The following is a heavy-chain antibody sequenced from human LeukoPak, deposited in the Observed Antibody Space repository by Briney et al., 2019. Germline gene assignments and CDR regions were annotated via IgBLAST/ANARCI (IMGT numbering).Heavy chain of an antibody. J-gene: IGHJ4*02. V-gene: IGHV4-34*01. D-gene: IGHD6-13*01. CDR1: GFTFSSYS. CDR2: INHSGST. CDR3: ARGPGTWYYY. Sequence: GSLRLSCAASGFTFSSYSMNWIRQPPGKGLEWIGEINHSGSTNYNPSLKSRVTISIDTSKNQFSLKLSSVTAADTAVYYCARGPGTWYYYWGQGTLVTVSS.